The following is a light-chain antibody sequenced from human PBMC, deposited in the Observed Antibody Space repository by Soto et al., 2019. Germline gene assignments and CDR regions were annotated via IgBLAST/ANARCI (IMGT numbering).Light chain of an antibody. J-gene: IGLJ1*01. CDR3: TSYTSSSTLDV. CDR1: SSNIGTNY. Sequence: QSVLTQPPSASATPGQRVTISCSGSSSNIGTNYVYWYQHLPGTAPKLLIYRNDQRPSGVPDRFSGSMSGTAASLAIGGLRSEDEADYFCTSYTSSSTLDVFGTGTKVTVL. CDR2: RND. V-gene: IGLV1-47*01.